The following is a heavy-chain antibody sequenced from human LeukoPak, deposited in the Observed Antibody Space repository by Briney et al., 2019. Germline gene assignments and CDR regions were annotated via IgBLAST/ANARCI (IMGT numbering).Heavy chain of an antibody. CDR1: GFTASSNY. CDR2: IYSGGST. D-gene: IGHD2-15*01. Sequence: GGSLRLSCAASGFTASSNYMSWVRQAPGKGLEWVSVIYSGGSTYADSVKGRFTISRDNSKNTLYLQMNSLRAEDTAVYYCARDALVAVTHYYYYYGMDVWGQGTTVTVSS. V-gene: IGHV3-66*01. CDR3: ARDALVAVTHYYYYYGMDV. J-gene: IGHJ6*02.